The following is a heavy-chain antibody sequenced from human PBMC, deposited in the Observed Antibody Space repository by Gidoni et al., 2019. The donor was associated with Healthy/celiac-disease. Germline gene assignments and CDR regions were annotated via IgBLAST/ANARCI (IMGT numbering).Heavy chain of an antibody. CDR2: IRSKAYGGTT. CDR1: GFTFGDYA. CDR3: TSHYCGGDCSHFDY. Sequence: EVQLVESGGGLVKPGRSLRLSCTASGFTFGDYAMGWFRQAPGKGLEWVGFIRSKAYGGTTEYAASVKGRFTISRDDSKSIAYLQMNSLKTEDTAVYYCTSHYCGGDCSHFDYWGQGTLVTVSS. J-gene: IGHJ4*02. V-gene: IGHV3-49*05. D-gene: IGHD2-21*02.